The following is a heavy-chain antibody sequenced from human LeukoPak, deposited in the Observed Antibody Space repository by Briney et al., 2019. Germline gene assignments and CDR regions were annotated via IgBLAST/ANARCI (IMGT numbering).Heavy chain of an antibody. V-gene: IGHV4-34*01. J-gene: IGHJ4*02. D-gene: IGHD1-1*01. Sequence: SETLSLTCGLYNESFSGAFWSWIRQPPGKGLEWIGDNNQSGESNYSPSLKSRVTIPLDTAKNQFSLKLSSVTAADTAVYYCASLDWNASLDYWGQGTLVTVSS. CDR1: NESFSGAF. CDR2: NNQSGES. CDR3: ASLDWNASLDY.